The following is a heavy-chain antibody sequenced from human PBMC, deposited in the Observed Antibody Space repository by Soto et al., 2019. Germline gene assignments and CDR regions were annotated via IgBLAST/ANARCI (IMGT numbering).Heavy chain of an antibody. J-gene: IGHJ6*02. CDR2: INWKSGSR. CDR3: AKDLYGDPSFYYYGMDV. V-gene: IGHV3-9*01. D-gene: IGHD4-17*01. CDR1: GFTFDDYA. Sequence: EVQLVESGGGLVQPGRSLRLACAASGFTFDDYAMHWVRQAPGKGLEWVSGINWKSGSRGYADSVKGRFTISRDNAKKYXYLQMNSLRPEDTALYYCAKDLYGDPSFYYYGMDVWGQGTTVTVSS.